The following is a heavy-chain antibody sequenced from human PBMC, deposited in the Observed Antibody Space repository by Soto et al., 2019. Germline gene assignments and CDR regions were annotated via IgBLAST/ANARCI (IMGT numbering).Heavy chain of an antibody. CDR2: IVPIFGTA. CDR3: AGTTRGYSGYDDDY. Sequence: GASVKVSGKASGGTFSIYAISWVLQSPGQGLEWMGGIVPIFGTANYAQKFQGRVTITADKSTSTAYMELSSLRSEDTAVYYCAGTTRGYSGYDDDYWGQGTLVTVSS. V-gene: IGHV1-69*06. J-gene: IGHJ4*02. D-gene: IGHD5-12*01. CDR1: GGTFSIYA.